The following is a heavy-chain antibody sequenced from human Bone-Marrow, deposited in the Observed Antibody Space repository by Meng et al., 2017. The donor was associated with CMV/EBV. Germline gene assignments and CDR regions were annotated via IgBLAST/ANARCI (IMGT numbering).Heavy chain of an antibody. D-gene: IGHD2-15*01. J-gene: IGHJ6*02. CDR1: GYTFTGYY. Sequence: ASVKVSCKASGYTFTGYYMHWVRQAPGQGLEWMGWINPNSGGTNYAQKFQGRVTMTRDTSISTAYMELSRLRSDDTAVYYCAKEALGGLYYYYGMDVWGQGTTVTVSS. CDR2: INPNSGGT. CDR3: AKEALGGLYYYYGMDV. V-gene: IGHV1-2*02.